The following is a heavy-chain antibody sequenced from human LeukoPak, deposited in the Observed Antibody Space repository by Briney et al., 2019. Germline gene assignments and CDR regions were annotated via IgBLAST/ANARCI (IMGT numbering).Heavy chain of an antibody. CDR1: GFTFSSFA. Sequence: GGSLRLSCAASGFTFSSFAMSWVRQAPGKGLERVSAISGSGGSTYYADSVKGRFTISRDNSKNTLYLQMNSLRAEDTAVYYCAKDRSCSSTSCDLNWFDPWGQGTLVTVSS. V-gene: IGHV3-23*01. CDR2: ISGSGGST. D-gene: IGHD2-2*01. CDR3: AKDRSCSSTSCDLNWFDP. J-gene: IGHJ5*02.